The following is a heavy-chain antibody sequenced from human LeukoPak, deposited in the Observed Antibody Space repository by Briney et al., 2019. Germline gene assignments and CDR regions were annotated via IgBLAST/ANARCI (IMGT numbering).Heavy chain of an antibody. CDR1: GYTFTGYY. J-gene: IGHJ4*02. CDR2: INPNSGGT. V-gene: IGHV1-2*02. Sequence: ASVKVSCKAPGYTFTGYYMHWVRQAPGQGLEWMGWINPNSGGTNYAQKFQGRVTMTRDTSISTAYMELSRLRSDDTAVYYCARESGYFDSSGYYYWGQGTLVTVSS. CDR3: ARESGYFDSSGYYY. D-gene: IGHD3-22*01.